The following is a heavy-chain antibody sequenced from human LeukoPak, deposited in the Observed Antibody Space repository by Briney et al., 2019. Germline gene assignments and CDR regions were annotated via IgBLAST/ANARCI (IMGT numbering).Heavy chain of an antibody. CDR3: AKDPPDTSGYSWAFDY. CDR1: GFTFRSYA. CDR2: IRSSGGGT. J-gene: IGHJ4*02. D-gene: IGHD3-22*01. Sequence: GGSLRLSCAASGFTFRSYAMNWVRQVTGKGLEWLSAIRSSGGGTYYAVSVTGRLTISRDNSKNTLYLQMNSLRAEDTALYYCAKDPPDTSGYSWAFDYWGQGTLVTVSS. V-gene: IGHV3-23*01.